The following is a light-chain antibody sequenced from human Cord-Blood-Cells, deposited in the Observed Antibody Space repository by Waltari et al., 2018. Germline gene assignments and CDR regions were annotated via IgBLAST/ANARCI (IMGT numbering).Light chain of an antibody. Sequence: QSALTQTAYVSGSPGQSLPISCTGTSSDVGGYNTVYWYQQHPGKAPKLMIYDVSKRPSGVSNRFSGSKSGNTASLTISGLQAEDEADYYCSSYTSSSTRVFGGGTKLTVL. CDR3: SSYTSSSTRV. J-gene: IGLJ2*01. V-gene: IGLV2-14*01. CDR2: DVS. CDR1: SSDVGGYNT.